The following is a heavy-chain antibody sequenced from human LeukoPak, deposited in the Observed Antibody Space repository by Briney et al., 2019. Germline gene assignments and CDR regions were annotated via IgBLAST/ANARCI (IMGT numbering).Heavy chain of an antibody. CDR2: ISSSGTTK. CDR1: GFTFSGYE. V-gene: IGHV3-48*03. J-gene: IGHJ4*02. D-gene: IGHD4-17*01. Sequence: GGSLRLSCAASGFTFSGYEMNWVRQAPGKGLEWVSYISSSGTTKYYADSVKGRFTISRDNAKNSLYLQMNSLRAEDTAVYYCARASDYGDYGIDYWGQGTLVTGSS. CDR3: ARASDYGDYGIDY.